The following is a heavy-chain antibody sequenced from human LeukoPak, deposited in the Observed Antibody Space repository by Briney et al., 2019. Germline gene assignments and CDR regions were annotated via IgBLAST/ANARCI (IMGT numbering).Heavy chain of an antibody. Sequence: SSETLSLTCTVSGGSISSYHWSWIRQPPGKGLEWIGYIYSSGCTSYNPSLKSRVAISVDTSKNQFSLKLSSVTAADTAVYYCARRISGGSSDYWGQGTLVTVSS. CDR2: IYSSGCT. J-gene: IGHJ4*02. CDR3: ARRISGGSSDY. V-gene: IGHV4-59*08. CDR1: GGSISSYH. D-gene: IGHD2-15*01.